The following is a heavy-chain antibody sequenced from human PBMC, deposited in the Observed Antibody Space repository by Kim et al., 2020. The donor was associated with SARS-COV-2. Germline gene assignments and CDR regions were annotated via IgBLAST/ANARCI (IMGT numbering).Heavy chain of an antibody. Sequence: GGSLRLSCAASGFTFSSYGMHWVRQAPGKGLEWVAVISYDGSNKYYADSVKGRFTISRDNSKNTLYLQMNSLRAEDTAVYYCATDPKYYDFVSGYFPGTACPYYYYGMDVWGQGTTVTVSS. CDR1: GFTFSSYG. CDR2: ISYDGSNK. CDR3: ATDPKYYDFVSGYFPGTACPYYYYGMDV. V-gene: IGHV3-30*03. D-gene: IGHD3-3*01. J-gene: IGHJ6*01.